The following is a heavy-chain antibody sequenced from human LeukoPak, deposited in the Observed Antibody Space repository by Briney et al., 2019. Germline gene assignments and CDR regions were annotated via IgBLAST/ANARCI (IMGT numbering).Heavy chain of an antibody. CDR2: ISSNEGST. CDR3: ARGLRLHYYDSSGYYLDY. D-gene: IGHD3-22*01. CDR1: GFTFSSYA. Sequence: GGSLRLSCAASGFTFSSYAMHWVRQAPGKGLEYVSAISSNEGSTYYANSVKGRFTISRDNSKNTLYLQMGSLRAEDMAVYYCARGLRLHYYDSSGYYLDYWGQGTLVTVSS. J-gene: IGHJ4*02. V-gene: IGHV3-64*01.